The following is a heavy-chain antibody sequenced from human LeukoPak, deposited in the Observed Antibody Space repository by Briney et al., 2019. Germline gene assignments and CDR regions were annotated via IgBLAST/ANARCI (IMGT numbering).Heavy chain of an antibody. Sequence: GGSLRLSCAASGFTFSSYSMNWVRQAPGKGLEWLSYISTGNSIIYYADSVKGRFIISRDNAKDSLYLQMNSLRDEDTALYYCARDWAYSFDYWGQGTLVTVSS. J-gene: IGHJ4*02. CDR1: GFTFSSYS. CDR3: ARDWAYSFDY. CDR2: ISTGNSII. V-gene: IGHV3-48*02. D-gene: IGHD3-16*01.